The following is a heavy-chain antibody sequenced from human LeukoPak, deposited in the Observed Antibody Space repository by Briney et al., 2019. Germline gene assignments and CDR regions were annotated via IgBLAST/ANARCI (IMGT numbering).Heavy chain of an antibody. CDR2: INLRGST. V-gene: IGHV4-34*01. J-gene: IGHJ6*03. CDR3: ARGRGRPRYMDV. CDR1: GGSFNDYY. Sequence: SETLSLTCAVYGGSFNDYYWNWIRQPPGKGLEWIGEINLRGSTTYNPSLKSRVTISLDESKNQFSLKLSSVTAADTAVYYCARGRGRPRYMDVWGKGTTVTVSS.